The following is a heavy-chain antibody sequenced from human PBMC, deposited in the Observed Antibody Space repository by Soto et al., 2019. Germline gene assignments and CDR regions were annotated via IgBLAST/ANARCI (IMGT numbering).Heavy chain of an antibody. V-gene: IGHV1-69*12. CDR3: ARDEGCGDYVWYFDL. CDR2: IIPIFGTA. Sequence: QVQLVQSGAEVKKPGSSVKVSCKASGGTFSSYAISWVRQAPGQGLEWMGGIIPIFGTANYAQKFQGRVTITADESTSTAYMELGSLRSEDTAVDYCARDEGCGDYVWYFDLWGRGTLVTVSS. CDR1: GGTFSSYA. D-gene: IGHD4-17*01. J-gene: IGHJ2*01.